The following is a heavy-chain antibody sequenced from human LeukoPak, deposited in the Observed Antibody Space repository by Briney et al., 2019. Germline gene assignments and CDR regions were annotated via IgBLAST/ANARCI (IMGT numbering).Heavy chain of an antibody. CDR2: IKSKTDGGTT. D-gene: IGHD6-6*01. V-gene: IGHV3-15*01. J-gene: IGHJ5*02. CDR1: GFTVSSNY. CDR3: TTLYSSSFPWFDP. Sequence: GGSLRLSCAAPGFTVSSNYMSWVRQAPGKGPEWVGRIKSKTDGGTTDYAAPVKGRFSLSRDDSKNTLYLQMNSLKSEDTAVYYCTTLYSSSFPWFDPWGQGTLVTVSS.